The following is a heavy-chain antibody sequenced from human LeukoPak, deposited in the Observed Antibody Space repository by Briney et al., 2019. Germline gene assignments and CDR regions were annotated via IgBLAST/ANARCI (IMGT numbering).Heavy chain of an antibody. CDR3: VSPRGFSYGYFDY. CDR1: GGSISSSSAY. J-gene: IGHJ4*02. D-gene: IGHD5-18*01. CDR2: IYYSKNT. Sequence: SETLSLTCTVSGGSISSSSAYWGWIRQPPGKGLEWIRSIYYSKNTYYNPSPKSRVTISAGTSKNQFSLTLGSVSATDTAVYYCVSPRGFSYGYFDYWGQGTLVTVSS. V-gene: IGHV4-39*01.